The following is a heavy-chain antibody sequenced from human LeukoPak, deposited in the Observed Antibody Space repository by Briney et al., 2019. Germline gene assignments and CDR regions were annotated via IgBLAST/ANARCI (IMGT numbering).Heavy chain of an antibody. J-gene: IGHJ4*02. V-gene: IGHV1-2*02. CDR1: GYTFTGYY. CDR3: ARSPTSSYCTSTSCYLFSFDY. CDR2: INPNSGGT. Sequence: GASVKVSCKASGYTFTGYYMHWVRQAPGQGLEWMGWINPNSGGTNYAQKFQGRVTMTRDTSISTAYMELSRLRSDDTAVYYCARSPTSSYCTSTSCYLFSFDYWGQGTLVTVSS. D-gene: IGHD2-2*01.